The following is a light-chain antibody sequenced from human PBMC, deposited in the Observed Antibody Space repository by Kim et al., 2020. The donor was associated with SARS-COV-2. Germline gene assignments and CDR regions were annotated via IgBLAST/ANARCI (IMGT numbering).Light chain of an antibody. Sequence: GQSITTSYTGNQSDVGGYNYVSWYQQHPGKAPKLMIYDVSNRPSGVSNRFSGSKSGNTASLTISGLQAEDEADYYCSSYTSSTLKVFGGGTQLTVL. J-gene: IGLJ2*01. V-gene: IGLV2-14*03. CDR1: QSDVGGYNY. CDR3: SSYTSSTLKV. CDR2: DVS.